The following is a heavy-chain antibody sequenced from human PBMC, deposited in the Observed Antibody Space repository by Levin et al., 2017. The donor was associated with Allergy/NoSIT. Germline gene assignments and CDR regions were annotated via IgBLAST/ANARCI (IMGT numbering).Heavy chain of an antibody. V-gene: IGHV1-2*02. J-gene: IGHJ4*02. D-gene: IGHD4-17*01. CDR2: INPKSGGI. CDR3: AREENGAFDY. CDR1: GYTFTEYY. Sequence: KHGESLKISCKTSGYTFTEYYIHWVRQAPGQGLEKMGWINPKSGGISYAQNFQGRVAMTRDTSISTAYMELSGLTPDDTATYFCAREENGAFDYWGQGSLVIVSS.